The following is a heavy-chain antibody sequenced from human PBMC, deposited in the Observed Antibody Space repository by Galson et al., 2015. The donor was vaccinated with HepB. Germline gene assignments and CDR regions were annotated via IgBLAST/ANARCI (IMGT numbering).Heavy chain of an antibody. D-gene: IGHD5-24*01. CDR3: ARGGLATIGGPTFDY. Sequence: SVKVSRKASGYTFSRFSISWLRQAPGQGLEWMGWISGYDGNVNYAQKVQGRLTMTTDTSTSTAHMELRSLRSDDSAMYYCARGGLATIGGPTFDYWGQGTLVTVSS. J-gene: IGHJ4*02. CDR2: ISGYDGNV. CDR1: GYTFSRFS. V-gene: IGHV1-18*01.